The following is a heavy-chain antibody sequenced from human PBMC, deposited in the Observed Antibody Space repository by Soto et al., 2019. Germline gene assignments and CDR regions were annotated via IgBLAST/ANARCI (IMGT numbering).Heavy chain of an antibody. V-gene: IGHV3-23*01. CDR3: ATINGYFEY. CDR1: GCRFSSYS. CDR2: ITATGDRT. Sequence: GGSLRRSWADSGCRFSSYSRSLVRQTPGKGLACVAAITATGDRTYYADSVTGRFTISRDNSKKTHYLQMTSLRAEDTAMYYCATINGYFEYWRQGTPVTVSS. J-gene: IGHJ4*02. D-gene: IGHD4-17*01.